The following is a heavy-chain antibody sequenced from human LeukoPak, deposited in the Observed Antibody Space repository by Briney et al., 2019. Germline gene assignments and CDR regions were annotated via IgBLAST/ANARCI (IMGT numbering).Heavy chain of an antibody. CDR1: GGTFSSYA. J-gene: IGHJ4*02. CDR3: ARSGDSSGWDFDY. D-gene: IGHD6-19*01. CDR2: IIPIFGTA. Sequence: SVKVSCMASGGTFSSYAISWVRQAPGQGLEWMGGIIPIFGTANYAQKFQGRVTITTDESTSTAYMELSSLRSEDTAVYYCARSGDSSGWDFDYWGQGTLVTVSS. V-gene: IGHV1-69*05.